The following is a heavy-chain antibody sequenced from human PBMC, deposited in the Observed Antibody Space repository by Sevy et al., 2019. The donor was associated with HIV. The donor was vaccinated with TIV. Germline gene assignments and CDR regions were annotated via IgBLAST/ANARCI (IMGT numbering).Heavy chain of an antibody. CDR3: ARDSYCDGSGCVEYFQH. Sequence: GGSLRLSCAASGFTFNNYEMYWVRQAPGKGLEWVSFISTSGSTTYYADSVKGRFTISRDNAKNSLFLQMNSLRAEDTAVYYCARDSYCDGSGCVEYFQHWGQGTLVTVS. D-gene: IGHD2-15*01. J-gene: IGHJ1*01. V-gene: IGHV3-48*03. CDR2: ISTSGSTT. CDR1: GFTFNNYE.